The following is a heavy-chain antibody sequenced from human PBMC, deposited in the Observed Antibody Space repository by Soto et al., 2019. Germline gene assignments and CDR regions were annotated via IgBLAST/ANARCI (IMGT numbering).Heavy chain of an antibody. CDR2: ISYDGSNK. CDR1: GFTFSSYG. CDR3: AEWHSGGCGYFDY. V-gene: IGHV3-30*18. Sequence: QVQLVESGGGVVQPGRSLRLSCAASGFTFSSYGMHWVRQAPGKGLEWVAVISYDGSNKYYADSVKGRFTISRDNSKNTLYLQMSSLRAEGRAVYYCAEWHSGGCGYFDYWGQGTLVTVSA. J-gene: IGHJ4*02. D-gene: IGHD2-15*01.